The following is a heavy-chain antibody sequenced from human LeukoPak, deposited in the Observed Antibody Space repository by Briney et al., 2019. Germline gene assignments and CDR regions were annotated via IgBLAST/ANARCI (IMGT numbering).Heavy chain of an antibody. CDR2: INPNSGGT. Sequence: ASVKVSCKASGYTFTGYYIHWLRQAPGQGLEWMGFINPNSGGTNYAQKFQGRVTMTRDTSISTAYMELSRLRSDDTAVYYCARVPRSSSWYGHWGQGTLVTVSS. J-gene: IGHJ5*02. D-gene: IGHD6-13*01. CDR3: ARVPRSSSWYGH. V-gene: IGHV1-2*02. CDR1: GYTFTGYY.